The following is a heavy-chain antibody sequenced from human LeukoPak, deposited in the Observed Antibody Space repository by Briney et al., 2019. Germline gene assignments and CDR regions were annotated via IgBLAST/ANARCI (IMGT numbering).Heavy chain of an antibody. Sequence: PSETLSLTCTVSGYAIGSNYFWGWIRQPPGKGLEWIGRIHHRGATYYNPSLKGRLIISLDTSKNQFSLNLTSVTASDTAVYYCSRETAGTTIDFWGQGRLVAVSS. J-gene: IGHJ4*02. CDR1: GYAIGSNYF. CDR3: SRETAGTTIDF. V-gene: IGHV4-38-2*02. D-gene: IGHD3-10*01. CDR2: IHHRGAT.